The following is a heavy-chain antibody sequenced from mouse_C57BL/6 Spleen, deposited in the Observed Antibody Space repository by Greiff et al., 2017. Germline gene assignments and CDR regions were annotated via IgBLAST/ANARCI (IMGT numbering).Heavy chain of an antibody. V-gene: IGHV1-26*01. CDR3: ARYWDDYFDY. D-gene: IGHD4-1*01. CDR1: GYTFTDYY. J-gene: IGHJ2*01. CDR2: INPNNGGT. Sequence: EVQLQQSGPELVKPGASVKISCKASGYTFTDYYMNWVKQSHGKSLEWIGDINPNNGGTSYNQKFKGKATLTVDKSSSTAYMELRSLTSEDSAVYYCARYWDDYFDYWGQGTTLTVSS.